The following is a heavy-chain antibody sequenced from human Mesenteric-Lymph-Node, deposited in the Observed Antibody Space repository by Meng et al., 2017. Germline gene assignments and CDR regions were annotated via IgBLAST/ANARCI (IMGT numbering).Heavy chain of an antibody. CDR3: ARDQYSSSWYDFDY. Sequence: ASVKVSCKASGYTFTSYGISWVRQAPGQGLEWMGWISAYNGNTNYAQKLQGRVTMTTDTSTSTACMELRSLRSDDTAVYYCARDQYSSSWYDFDYWGQGTLVTVSS. CDR2: ISAYNGNT. J-gene: IGHJ4*02. CDR1: GYTFTSYG. V-gene: IGHV1-18*01. D-gene: IGHD6-13*01.